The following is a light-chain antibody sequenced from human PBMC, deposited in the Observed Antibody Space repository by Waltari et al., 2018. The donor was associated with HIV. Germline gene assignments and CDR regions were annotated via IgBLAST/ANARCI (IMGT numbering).Light chain of an antibody. CDR2: GN. V-gene: IGLV1-44*01. CDR1: FSDIGSFH. Sequence: QAVLAQPPSVSGPPGQRVTISCSGSFSDIGSFHVRWYQKLPGKAPKLILYGNQRLSGVPDRFSGSQSGTSASLAISGLQSEDEADFYCAAWDDTLKSLLFGGGTKLTVL. CDR3: AAWDDTLKSLL. J-gene: IGLJ2*01.